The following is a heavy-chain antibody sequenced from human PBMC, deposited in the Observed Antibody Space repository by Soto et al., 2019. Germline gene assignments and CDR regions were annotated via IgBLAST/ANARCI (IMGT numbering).Heavy chain of an antibody. CDR2: INYRGIT. CDR1: GGSFRGYS. CDR3: ARAPMDDYGNYYDGMDV. D-gene: IGHD4-17*01. J-gene: IGHJ6*02. Sequence: QVQLQQWGAGLLKPSETLSLTCGVSGGSFRGYSWNWIRQSPEKGLEWIGEINYRGITSYNPSLRIRFTISLDTSMNRFALTLTSVTAADTAIYYCARAPMDDYGNYYDGMDVWGQGTTITVS. V-gene: IGHV4-34*01.